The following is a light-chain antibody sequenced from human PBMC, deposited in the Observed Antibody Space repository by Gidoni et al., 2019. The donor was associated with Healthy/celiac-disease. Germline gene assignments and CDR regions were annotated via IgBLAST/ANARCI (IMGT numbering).Light chain of an antibody. CDR2: GAS. Sequence: ELVLTQSPGTLSLPPGERATLSCRASQSVRSSYLSWYQQKPGQAPRLLIYGASSRATGIPDRFSGGGSGTDFTLTISRLEPEDFAVYYCQQYGSSPLWTFGQGTKVEIK. CDR3: QQYGSSPLWT. J-gene: IGKJ1*01. CDR1: QSVRSSY. V-gene: IGKV3-20*01.